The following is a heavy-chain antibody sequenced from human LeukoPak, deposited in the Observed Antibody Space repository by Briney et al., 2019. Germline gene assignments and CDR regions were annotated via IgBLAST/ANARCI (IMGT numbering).Heavy chain of an antibody. J-gene: IGHJ4*02. CDR2: IYYSGST. V-gene: IGHV4-59*01. Sequence: SETLSLTCTISGGSISSYYWSWIRQPPGKGLEWIGYIYYSGSTNYNPSLKSRVTISVDTSKNQFSLKLSSVTAADTAVYYCASSDSSGYYAFFDYWGQGTLVTVSS. CDR1: GGSISSYY. CDR3: ASSDSSGYYAFFDY. D-gene: IGHD3-22*01.